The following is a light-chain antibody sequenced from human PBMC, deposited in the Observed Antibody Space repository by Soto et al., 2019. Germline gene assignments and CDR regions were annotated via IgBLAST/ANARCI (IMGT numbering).Light chain of an antibody. CDR3: QQYDTYPRT. CDR2: KAS. V-gene: IGKV1-5*03. Sequence: DIQMTQSPSTRSASVGDRVSITGRASQSSSNWLAWYQQKSGKAPKLLIFKASTLESGVPSRFSGSGSGTEFTLNISSLQPDDFATYHCQQYDTYPRTFGQGTKVDIK. CDR1: QSSSNW. J-gene: IGKJ1*01.